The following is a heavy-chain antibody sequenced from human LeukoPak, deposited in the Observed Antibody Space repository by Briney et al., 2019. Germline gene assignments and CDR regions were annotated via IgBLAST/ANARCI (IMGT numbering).Heavy chain of an antibody. V-gene: IGHV4-39*01. Sequence: SETLSLTCTVSGGSVDCSGCYWGWIRQPPGKGLEWIGTIYYSGTTYYNPSLKSRVSISVDTSKNQFSLKLSSVTAADTAVYYCARMYFYDSSRIEYFHLWGQGTLVTVSS. D-gene: IGHD3-22*01. CDR3: ARMYFYDSSRIEYFHL. CDR1: GGSVDCSGCY. J-gene: IGHJ1*01. CDR2: IYYSGTT.